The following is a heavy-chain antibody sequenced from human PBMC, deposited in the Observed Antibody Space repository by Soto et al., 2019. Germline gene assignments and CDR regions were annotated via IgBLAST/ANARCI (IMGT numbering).Heavy chain of an antibody. D-gene: IGHD7-27*01. CDR2: IYYSGST. CDR3: ARRWGYSFDY. J-gene: IGHJ4*02. Sequence: SETLSLTCTVSGGSISSYYWGWIRRPPGKGLEWIGSIYYSGSTYYNPSLKSRVTISVDTSKNQFSLKLSSVTAADTAVYYCARRWGYSFDYWGQGTLVT. V-gene: IGHV4-39*01. CDR1: GGSISSYY.